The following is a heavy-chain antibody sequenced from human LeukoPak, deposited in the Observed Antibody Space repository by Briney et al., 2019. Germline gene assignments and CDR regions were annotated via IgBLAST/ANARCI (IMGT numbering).Heavy chain of an antibody. V-gene: IGHV3-48*01. CDR1: GFTFSSYS. CDR3: ARGSYSSSNYFGY. Sequence: GGSLRLSCAASGFTFSSYSMNWVRQAPGKGLEWVSYISSTGSTIYYADSVRGRFTISRDNAKNSLYLQMNSLRAEDTAVYYCARGSYSSSNYFGYWGQATLVTVSS. CDR2: ISSTGSTI. D-gene: IGHD6-6*01. J-gene: IGHJ4*02.